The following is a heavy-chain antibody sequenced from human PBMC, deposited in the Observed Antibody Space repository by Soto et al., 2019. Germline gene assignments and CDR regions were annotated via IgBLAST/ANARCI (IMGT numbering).Heavy chain of an antibody. CDR1: GGTFSSYA. J-gene: IGHJ5*02. Sequence: GASVKVSCKASGGTFSSYAISWVRQAPGQGLEWMGGIIPIFGTANYAQKFQGRVTITADESTSTAYMELSGLRSEDTAVYYCARDPRPGIAAAGTSWFDPWGQGTLVTVSS. CDR3: ARDPRPGIAAAGTSWFDP. D-gene: IGHD6-13*01. V-gene: IGHV1-69*13. CDR2: IIPIFGTA.